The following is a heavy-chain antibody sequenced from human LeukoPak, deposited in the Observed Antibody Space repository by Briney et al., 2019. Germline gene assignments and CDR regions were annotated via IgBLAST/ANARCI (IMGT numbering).Heavy chain of an antibody. D-gene: IGHD3-10*01. CDR1: GFTFSSYA. CDR3: AKDVLWFGEDSGHYFDY. Sequence: GGSLRLSCAASGFTFSSYAIHWVRQAPGKGLEWVAFIRYDGSNKYYADSVKGRFTISRDNSKNTVYLQMNSLRAEDTAVYYCAKDVLWFGEDSGHYFDYWGQGTLVTVSS. J-gene: IGHJ4*02. V-gene: IGHV3-30*02. CDR2: IRYDGSNK.